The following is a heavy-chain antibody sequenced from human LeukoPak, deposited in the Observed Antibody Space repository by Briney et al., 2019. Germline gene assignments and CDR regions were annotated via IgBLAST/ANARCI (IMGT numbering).Heavy chain of an antibody. CDR3: ARGPGGYSYGYYFGY. J-gene: IGHJ4*02. D-gene: IGHD5-18*01. CDR1: GGSISSYY. V-gene: IGHV4-59*01. Sequence: PSETLSLTCAVSGGSISSYYWSWIRQPPGKRLEWIGFFYYSGSTNYNPSLKSRVTISVDTPKNPFSLKLSSVTAADTAVYYCARGPGGYSYGYYFGYWGQGTLVTVSS. CDR2: FYYSGST.